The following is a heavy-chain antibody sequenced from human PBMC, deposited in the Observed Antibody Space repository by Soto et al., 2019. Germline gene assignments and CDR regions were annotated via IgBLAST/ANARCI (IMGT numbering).Heavy chain of an antibody. Sequence: PSETLCLTCTVSGASISSGDYLWSWIRQSPGKGLEWIGYVSHDGTTYYNPSLESRVAISVDTSKNQFSLKVTSVTAADTAVYYCARDPCCGAGIYGIDVWGQGTTVRVS. J-gene: IGHJ6*02. D-gene: IGHD2-21*01. CDR1: GASISSGDYL. CDR3: ARDPCCGAGIYGIDV. CDR2: VSHDGTT. V-gene: IGHV4-30-4*01.